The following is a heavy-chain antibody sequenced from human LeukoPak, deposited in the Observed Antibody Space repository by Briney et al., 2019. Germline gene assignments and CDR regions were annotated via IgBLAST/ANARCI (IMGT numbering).Heavy chain of an antibody. V-gene: IGHV3-30*18. D-gene: IGHD3-10*01. Sequence: GGSLRLSCAASGFTFSSYGMHWVRQAPGKGLEWVAVISYDGSDKYYGDSVKGRFTISRDNSKITLYLQMNSLRAEDTAVYYCAKAREVRGVPILVDYWGQGTLVTVSS. CDR1: GFTFSSYG. CDR3: AKAREVRGVPILVDY. J-gene: IGHJ4*02. CDR2: ISYDGSDK.